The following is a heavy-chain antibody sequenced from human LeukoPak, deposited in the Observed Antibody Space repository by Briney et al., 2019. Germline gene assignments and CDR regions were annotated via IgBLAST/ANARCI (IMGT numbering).Heavy chain of an antibody. J-gene: IGHJ4*02. Sequence: SETLSLTCAVYGGSFSGYYWSWIRQPPGKGLEWIGEINHSGSTNYNPSLKSRVTISVDTSKNQFSLKLSSVTAADTAVYYCARRRSSSYVWGSYRYFGYFDYWGQGTLVTVSS. D-gene: IGHD3-16*02. CDR1: GGSFSGYY. V-gene: IGHV4-34*01. CDR2: INHSGST. CDR3: ARRRSSSYVWGSYRYFGYFDY.